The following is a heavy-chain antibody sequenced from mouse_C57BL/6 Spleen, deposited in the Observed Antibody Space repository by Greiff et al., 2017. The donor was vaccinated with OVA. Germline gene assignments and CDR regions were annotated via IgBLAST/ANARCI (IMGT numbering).Heavy chain of an antibody. CDR3: AREDDYGDFDY. Sequence: EVKLMESEGGLVQPGSSMKLSCTASGFTFSDYYMAWVRQVPEKGLEWVANINYDGSSTYYLDSLKSRFIISRDNAKNILYLQMSSLKSEDTATYYCAREDDYGDFDYWGQGTTLTVSS. CDR2: INYDGSST. CDR1: GFTFSDYY. V-gene: IGHV5-16*01. D-gene: IGHD2-4*01. J-gene: IGHJ2*01.